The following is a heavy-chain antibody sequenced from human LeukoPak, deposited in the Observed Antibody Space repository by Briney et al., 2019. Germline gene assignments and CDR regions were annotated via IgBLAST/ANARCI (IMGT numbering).Heavy chain of an antibody. V-gene: IGHV3-7*01. CDR3: ARDSAGNDY. J-gene: IGHJ4*02. CDR1: GFTFSTYW. Sequence: GGSLRLSCAASGFTFSTYWRSWVRQAPGKGLEWVANIKQDGSEKYYIDSVKGRFTISRDNAKNSLYLQMNSLRAEDTAMYYCARDSAGNDYWGQGTLVTVSS. D-gene: IGHD6-13*01. CDR2: IKQDGSEK.